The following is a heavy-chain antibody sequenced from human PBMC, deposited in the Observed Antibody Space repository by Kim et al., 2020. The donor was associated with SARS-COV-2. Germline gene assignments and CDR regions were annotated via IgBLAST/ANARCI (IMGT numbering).Heavy chain of an antibody. CDR3: ARPGGSGGSCYRTGACWYFDL. D-gene: IGHD2-15*01. V-gene: IGHV7-4-1*02. CDR1: GYTFTSYA. Sequence: ASVKVSCKASGYTFTSYAMNWVRQAPGQGLEWMGWINTNTGNPTYAQGFTGRFVFSLDTSVSTAYLQISSLKAEDTAVYYCARPGGSGGSCYRTGACWYFDLWGRGTLVTVSS. CDR2: INTNTGNP. J-gene: IGHJ2*01.